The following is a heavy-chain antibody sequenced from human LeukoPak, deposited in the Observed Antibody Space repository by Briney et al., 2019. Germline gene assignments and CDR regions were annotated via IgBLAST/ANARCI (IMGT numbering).Heavy chain of an antibody. V-gene: IGHV4-59*01. D-gene: IGHD1-14*01. CDR2: IYYSGNT. CDR3: ARYRNEALFAFDI. J-gene: IGHJ3*02. Sequence: PSETLSLTCTVSGDSISNYYWSWIRQPPGKGLEWIGYIYYSGNTDYNPSLKSRATISVDTSKNQFSLRLNSVTAADTAVYYCARYRNEALFAFDIWGQGTMVTVSS. CDR1: GDSISNYY.